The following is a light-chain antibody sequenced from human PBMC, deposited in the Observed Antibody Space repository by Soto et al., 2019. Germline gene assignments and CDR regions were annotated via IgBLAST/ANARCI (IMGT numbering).Light chain of an antibody. CDR3: QHYGSSRT. CDR1: QSFSSTY. Sequence: IVLPQSPGTMSFSPGERATLSCRASQSFSSTYLAWYKQKPGQAPRLLIYGASSRATGIPDRFSGSGSGTDFTLTISRLEPEDFAVYYCQHYGSSRTFGQGTKVEIK. CDR2: GAS. J-gene: IGKJ1*01. V-gene: IGKV3-20*01.